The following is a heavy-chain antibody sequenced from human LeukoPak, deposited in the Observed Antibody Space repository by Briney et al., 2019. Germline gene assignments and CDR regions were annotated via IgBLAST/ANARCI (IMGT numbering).Heavy chain of an antibody. CDR2: IYYSGST. CDR1: RGSISSYY. V-gene: IGHV4-59*01. J-gene: IGHJ3*02. D-gene: IGHD4-17*01. CDR3: AREKRSTVTTWDGSDAFDI. Sequence: PSETLSLTCTVSRGSISSYYWSWIRQPPGKGLEWIGYIYYSGSTNYNPSLKSRVTISVDTSKNQFSLKLSSVTAADTAVYYCAREKRSTVTTWDGSDAFDIWGQGTMVTASS.